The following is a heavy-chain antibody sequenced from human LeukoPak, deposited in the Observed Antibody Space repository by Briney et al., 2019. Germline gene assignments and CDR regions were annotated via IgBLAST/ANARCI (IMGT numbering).Heavy chain of an antibody. CDR3: ARRIQGMAPYYFDY. V-gene: IGHV3-33*01. D-gene: IGHD5-24*01. CDR2: IWFDGSYE. Sequence: PGGSLRLSCVTSGFTFSTNGMHWVRQAPGKGLEWVAVIWFDGSYEYYADSVKGRFTISRDNSKNTLYLQMNSLRAEDTAVYYCARRIQGMAPYYFDYWGQGTLVTVSS. CDR1: GFTFSTNG. J-gene: IGHJ4*02.